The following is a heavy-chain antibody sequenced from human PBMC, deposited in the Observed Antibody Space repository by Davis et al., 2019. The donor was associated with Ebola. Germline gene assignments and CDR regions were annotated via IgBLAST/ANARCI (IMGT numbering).Heavy chain of an antibody. CDR3: SRGEDGVGPGKY. CDR2: IYYSGST. J-gene: IGHJ4*02. V-gene: IGHV4-59*01. D-gene: IGHD1-26*01. CDR1: GGSISSYY. Sequence: PGGSLRLSCTVSGGSISSYYWSWIRQPPGKGLEWIGYIYYSGSTNYNPSLKSRVTISLDASKNQFSLLLTSVTAADMAVYYCSRGEDGVGPGKYWGQGTLVTVSS.